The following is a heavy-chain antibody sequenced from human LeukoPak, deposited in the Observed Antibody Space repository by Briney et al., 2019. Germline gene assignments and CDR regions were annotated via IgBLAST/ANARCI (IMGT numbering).Heavy chain of an antibody. V-gene: IGHV3-7*01. J-gene: IGHJ5*02. CDR2: IKKDGSEK. D-gene: IGHD3-10*01. Sequence: PGGSLRLSCAASGFTFSEYWMSWLRQAPGKGLEWVANIKKDGSEKHYVDSVKGRFTISRDNAKNSLYLQMSSLRAEDTAVFYCARYYYGSGTSVDPWGQGTLVTVSS. CDR1: GFTFSEYW. CDR3: ARYYYGSGTSVDP.